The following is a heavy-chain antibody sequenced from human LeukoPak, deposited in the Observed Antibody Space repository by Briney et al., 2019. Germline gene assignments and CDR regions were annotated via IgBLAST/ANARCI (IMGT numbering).Heavy chain of an antibody. J-gene: IGHJ4*02. CDR2: LYYSGST. D-gene: IGHD5-12*01. V-gene: IGHV4-39*01. CDR3: ARQAISGYDPPPFDS. Sequence: ASETLSLTCTVSGGSISSSTYYWGWIRQPPGKGLEWIGNLYYSGSTYYNPSLKSRVTISVDTSENQFSLKLSSVTAADTAVYYCARQAISGYDPPPFDSWGQGTLVTVSS. CDR1: GGSISSSTYY.